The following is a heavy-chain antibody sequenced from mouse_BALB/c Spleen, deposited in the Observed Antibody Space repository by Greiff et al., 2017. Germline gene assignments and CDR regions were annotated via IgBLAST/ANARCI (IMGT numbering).Heavy chain of an antibody. CDR2: IYPGDGDT. Sequence: QVQLQQSGAELVRPGSSVKISCKASGYAFSSYWMNWVKQRPGQGLEWIGQIYPGDGDTNYNGKFKGKATLTADKSSSTAYMQLSSLTSEDSAVYFGARERYDAMDYGGQGTSITVSS. CDR3: ARERYDAMDY. J-gene: IGHJ4*01. CDR1: GYAFSSYW. V-gene: IGHV1-80*01.